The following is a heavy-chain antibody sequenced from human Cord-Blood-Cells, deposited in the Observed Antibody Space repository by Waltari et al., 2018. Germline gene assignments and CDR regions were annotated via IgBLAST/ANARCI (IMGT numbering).Heavy chain of an antibody. Sequence: QVQLVESGGGVVQPGRSLRLSCAASGFTFSSYGMHWVRQAPGKGLEWVAVISNEGSNNYYADSVKGRFTISRDNSKNTLYLQMNSLRAEDTAVYYCAKDSEAGRYYYYGMDVWGQGTTVTVSS. V-gene: IGHV3-30*18. D-gene: IGHD6-19*01. CDR1: GFTFSSYG. CDR2: ISNEGSNN. J-gene: IGHJ6*02. CDR3: AKDSEAGRYYYYGMDV.